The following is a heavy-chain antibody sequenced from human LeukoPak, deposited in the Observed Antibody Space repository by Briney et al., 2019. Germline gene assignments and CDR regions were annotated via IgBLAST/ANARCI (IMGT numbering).Heavy chain of an antibody. Sequence: ASVKVSCKASGYTFTSYGISWVRQAPGQGLEWMGWISTHNGDTNSAQKMQGRLTMTTDTSTSTAYMELRSLRSDDTALYYCAREAAGTWWFDPWGQGTLVTVSS. CDR2: ISTHNGDT. V-gene: IGHV1-18*01. CDR1: GYTFTSYG. D-gene: IGHD6-13*01. CDR3: AREAAGTWWFDP. J-gene: IGHJ5*02.